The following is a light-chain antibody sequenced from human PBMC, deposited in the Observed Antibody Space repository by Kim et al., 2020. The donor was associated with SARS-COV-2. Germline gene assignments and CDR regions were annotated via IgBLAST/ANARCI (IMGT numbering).Light chain of an antibody. Sequence: DIQMTQSPSTLSASVGDRVTITCRASRGISRWLAWYQQKPGKAPKVLIYDASSLESGVPSRFSGSGSGTEFTFTISNLQPDDFATYYCQQYNTYPLTFGGGTKVDIK. CDR3: QQYNTYPLT. CDR1: RGISRW. CDR2: DAS. V-gene: IGKV1-5*01. J-gene: IGKJ4*01.